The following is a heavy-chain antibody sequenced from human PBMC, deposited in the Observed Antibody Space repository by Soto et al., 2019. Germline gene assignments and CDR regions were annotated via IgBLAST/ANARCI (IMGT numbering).Heavy chain of an antibody. D-gene: IGHD2-2*01. CDR3: ARDCISTSCYPWFDP. V-gene: IGHV4-30-4*01. Sequence: SETLSLTCTVSGGSISSGDYYWSWIRQPPGKGLEWIGYIYYSGSTYYNPSLKSRVTISVDTSKNQFSLKLSSVTAADTAVYYCARDCISTSCYPWFDPWGQGTLSPS. CDR2: IYYSGST. CDR1: GGSISSGDYY. J-gene: IGHJ5*02.